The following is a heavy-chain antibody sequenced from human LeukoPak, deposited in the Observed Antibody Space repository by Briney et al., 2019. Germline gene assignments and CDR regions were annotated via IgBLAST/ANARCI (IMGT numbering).Heavy chain of an antibody. CDR3: ARVLVVPAAPDYYYGMDV. D-gene: IGHD2-2*01. J-gene: IGHJ6*02. CDR1: GLTFSSYA. V-gene: IGHV3-30-3*01. CDR2: ISYDGSNK. Sequence: GRSLRLSCAASGLTFSSYAMHWVRQAPGKGLEWVAVISYDGSNKYYADSVKGRFTISRDNSKNTLYLQMNSLRAEDTAVYYCARVLVVPAAPDYYYGMDVWGQGTTVTVSS.